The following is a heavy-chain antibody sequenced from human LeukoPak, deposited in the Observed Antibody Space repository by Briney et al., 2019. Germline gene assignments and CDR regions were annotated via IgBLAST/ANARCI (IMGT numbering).Heavy chain of an antibody. CDR1: GFTFSSYS. D-gene: IGHD3-3*01. V-gene: IGHV3-21*01. CDR2: ISSSSSYI. CDR3: ARASNYDFWSGYKNDAFDI. J-gene: IGHJ3*02. Sequence: GGSLRLSCAASGFTFSSYSMNWVRQAPGKGLEWVSSISSSSSYIYYADSVKGRFTISRDNAKNSLYLQMNSLRAEDTAVYYCARASNYDFWSGYKNDAFDIWGQGTMVTVSS.